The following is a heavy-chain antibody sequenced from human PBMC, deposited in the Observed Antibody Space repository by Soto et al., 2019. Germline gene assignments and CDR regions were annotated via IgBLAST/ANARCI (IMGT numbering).Heavy chain of an antibody. D-gene: IGHD2-2*01. V-gene: IGHV1-69*01. Sequence: QVQLVQSGAEVKKPGSSVKVSCKASGGTFSSYAISWVRQAPGQGLEWMGGIIPISDTTNYAQKFQDRVTITADESTSTAYMELSSLRSEDTAVYYCARSQGSSTSLEIYFYYYYGMDVLGQSTTVTVSS. CDR2: IIPISDTT. J-gene: IGHJ6*02. CDR1: GGTFSSYA. CDR3: ARSQGSSTSLEIYFYYYYGMDV.